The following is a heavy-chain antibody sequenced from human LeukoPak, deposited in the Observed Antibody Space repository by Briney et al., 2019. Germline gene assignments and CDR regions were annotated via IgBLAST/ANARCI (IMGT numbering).Heavy chain of an antibody. Sequence: KPSETLSLTCTVSGGSISSYYWSWIRQPAGKGLEWIGHIYTSGSTNYNPSLKSRVTMSVDTSKNQFSLKLSSVTAADTAVYYCARDTFVVVPAAIWFDPWGQGTLVTVSS. CDR1: GGSISSYY. D-gene: IGHD2-2*01. J-gene: IGHJ5*02. CDR3: ARDTFVVVPAAIWFDP. CDR2: IYTSGST. V-gene: IGHV4-4*07.